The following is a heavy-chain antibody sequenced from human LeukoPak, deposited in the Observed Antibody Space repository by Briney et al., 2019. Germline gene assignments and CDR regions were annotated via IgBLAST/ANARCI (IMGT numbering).Heavy chain of an antibody. J-gene: IGHJ3*02. CDR1: GFTFSSYE. CDR2: ILTTGNTV. D-gene: IGHD5-18*01. V-gene: IGHV3-48*03. CDR3: AREGSPDTGMAPDVLDI. Sequence: GGSLRLSCEASGFTFSSYEMNWVRQAPGKGLEWLSYILTTGNTVYYADSVKGRFTISRDNSKNSLYLQMNSLRAEDTAVYYCAREGSPDTGMAPDVLDIWGQGTMVTVSS.